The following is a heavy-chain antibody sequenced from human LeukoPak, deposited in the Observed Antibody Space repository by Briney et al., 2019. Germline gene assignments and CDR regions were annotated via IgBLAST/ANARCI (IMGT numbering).Heavy chain of an antibody. J-gene: IGHJ3*02. V-gene: IGHV1-24*01. Sequence: ASVKVSCKVSGYTLTELSTHWVRQAPGKGLEWMGGFDPEDGETIYAQKFQGRVTMTEDTSTDTAYMELSSLRSEDTAVYYCATEFVGLAAFDTWGQGTMVTVSS. D-gene: IGHD3-16*02. CDR1: GYTLTELS. CDR2: FDPEDGET. CDR3: ATEFVGLAAFDT.